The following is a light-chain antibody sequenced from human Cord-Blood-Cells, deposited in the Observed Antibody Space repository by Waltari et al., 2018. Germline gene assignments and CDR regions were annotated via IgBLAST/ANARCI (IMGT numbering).Light chain of an antibody. CDR1: QSISSY. CDR3: QQSYGTWT. V-gene: IGKV1-39*01. CDR2: ASS. J-gene: IGKJ1*01. Sequence: DIQMTQSPSSLSASVGDRVTITCRASQSISSYLNWYQQKPGKAPKLLIYASSSLQSGLPSMFSGSGSWTYFTLTISSLRPEDFATYYCQQSYGTWTFGQGTKVEIK.